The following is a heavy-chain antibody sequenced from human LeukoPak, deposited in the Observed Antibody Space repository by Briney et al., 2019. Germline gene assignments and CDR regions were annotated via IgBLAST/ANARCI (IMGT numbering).Heavy chain of an antibody. CDR1: GFTFSSYA. CDR2: ISYAGSNK. CDR3: ARDPPTRQYTNSFSLDY. D-gene: IGHD6-13*01. J-gene: IGHJ4*02. Sequence: GGSLRLSCAASGFTFSSYAMHWVRQAPGKGLEWVAVISYAGSNKFYADSVKGRFTLSRDNSKNTLYLQMNSLRIEDTAVYYCARDPPTRQYTNSFSLDYWGQGTLVTVSP. V-gene: IGHV3-30-3*01.